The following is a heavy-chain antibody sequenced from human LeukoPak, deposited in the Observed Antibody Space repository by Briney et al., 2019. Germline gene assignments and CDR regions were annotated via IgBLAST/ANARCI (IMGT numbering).Heavy chain of an antibody. CDR3: ARAHYISGWLWDY. CDR2: IYNSGST. V-gene: IGHV4-59*02. J-gene: IGHJ4*02. Sequence: SETLSLTCTVSGDSVRDYSWSWIRQPPGKELEWIGYIYNSGSTNYNPSLKSRVTISVDTSKNQFSLILTSVTAADTAVYYCARAHYISGWLWDYWGQGTLVTVSP. CDR1: GDSVRDYS. D-gene: IGHD6-19*01.